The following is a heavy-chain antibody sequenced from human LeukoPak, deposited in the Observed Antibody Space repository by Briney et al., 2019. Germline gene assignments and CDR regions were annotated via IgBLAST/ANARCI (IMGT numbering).Heavy chain of an antibody. V-gene: IGHV3-7*01. CDR2: IKQDGSEK. J-gene: IGHJ4*02. CDR3: ARAVLLWFGELLYYFDY. CDR1: GFTFSSYW. D-gene: IGHD3-10*01. Sequence: PGGSLRLSCAASGFTFSSYWMSWVRQAPGKGLEWVANIKQDGSEKYYVDSVKGRFTISRDNAKNSLYLQMNSLRAEDTAVYYCARAVLLWFGELLYYFDYWGQGTLVTVSS.